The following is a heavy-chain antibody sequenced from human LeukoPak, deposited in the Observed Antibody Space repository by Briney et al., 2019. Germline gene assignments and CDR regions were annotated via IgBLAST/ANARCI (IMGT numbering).Heavy chain of an antibody. CDR2: IYTSGST. CDR3: ARGRPDY. CDR1: GGSFSGYY. J-gene: IGHJ4*02. V-gene: IGHV4-59*10. Sequence: SETLSLTCAVYGGSFSGYYWSWIRQPPGKGLEWIGRIYTSGSTNYNPSLKSRVTMSVDTSKNQFSLKLSSVTAADTAVYYCARGRPDYWGQGTLVTVSS.